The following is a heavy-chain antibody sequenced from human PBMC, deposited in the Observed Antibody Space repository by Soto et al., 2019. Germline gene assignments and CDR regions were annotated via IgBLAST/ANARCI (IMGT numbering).Heavy chain of an antibody. CDR2: IIPIFGTA. CDR3: ATDLPFRIAARPQDNYYYYYGMDV. D-gene: IGHD6-6*01. Sequence: ASVKVSCKASGGTFSSYAISWVRQAPGQGLEWMGGIIPIFGTANYAQKFQGRVTITEDTSTNTAYMELSSLRSEDTAVYYCATDLPFRIAARPQDNYYYYYGMDVWGQGTTVTVSS. J-gene: IGHJ6*02. V-gene: IGHV1-69*06. CDR1: GGTFSSYA.